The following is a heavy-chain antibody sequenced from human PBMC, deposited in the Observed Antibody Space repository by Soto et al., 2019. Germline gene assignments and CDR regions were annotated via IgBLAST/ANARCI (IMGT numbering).Heavy chain of an antibody. V-gene: IGHV3-23*01. D-gene: IGHD3-22*01. Sequence: PGGSLRLSCTASGLAFSSYALNWVRQPPGKGLEWVSTISGSGSRTYYADTVKGRFTISRDNSKNALYLQMNSLRAEDTAVYYCAKSMSDSSGRLDYWGQGTPVTVSS. CDR3: AKSMSDSSGRLDY. J-gene: IGHJ4*02. CDR1: GLAFSSYA. CDR2: ISGSGSRT.